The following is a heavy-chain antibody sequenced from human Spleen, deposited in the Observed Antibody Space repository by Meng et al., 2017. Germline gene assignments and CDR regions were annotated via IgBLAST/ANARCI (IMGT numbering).Heavy chain of an antibody. CDR3: ARESPTYYYDSSGFR. J-gene: IGHJ4*02. CDR1: GGSVSSGSYY. CDR2: IYYSGST. Sequence: VRLQESGPGLVRPSETLSLPCTVPGGSVSSGSYYWSWIRQPPGKGLEWIGYIYYSGSTNYNPSLKSRVTISVDTSKNQFSLKLSSVTAADTAVYYCARESPTYYYDSSGFRWGQGTLVTVSS. D-gene: IGHD3-22*01. V-gene: IGHV4-61*01.